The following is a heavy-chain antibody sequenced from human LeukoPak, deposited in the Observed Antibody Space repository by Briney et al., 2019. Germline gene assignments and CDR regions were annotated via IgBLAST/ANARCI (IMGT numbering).Heavy chain of an antibody. Sequence: PGGSLRLSCAASGSTLSDYGMSWVRQAPGKGLEWVAGISTSDSTYYADSVKGRFTISRDDSKNTLYLQVDSLRAEDTAVYYCAKGTHPYLLDYWGQGTLVTVSS. CDR1: GSTLSDYG. V-gene: IGHV3-23*01. J-gene: IGHJ4*02. CDR2: ISTSDST. CDR3: AKGTHPYLLDY. D-gene: IGHD1-14*01.